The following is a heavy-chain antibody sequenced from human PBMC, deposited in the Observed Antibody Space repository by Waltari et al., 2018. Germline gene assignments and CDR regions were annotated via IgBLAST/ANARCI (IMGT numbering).Heavy chain of an antibody. CDR1: GFTFSSYD. Sequence: EVQLVESGGGLVQSGGCLRLSCAASGFTFSSYDMHWVRQATGKGLEWVSAIGTAGDTYYPGSVKGRFTIARENAKNSLYLQMNSLRAGDTAVYYCARAAGPYYDYMDVWGKGTTVTVSS. CDR3: ARAAGPYYDYMDV. CDR2: IGTAGDT. J-gene: IGHJ6*03. V-gene: IGHV3-13*01. D-gene: IGHD6-19*01.